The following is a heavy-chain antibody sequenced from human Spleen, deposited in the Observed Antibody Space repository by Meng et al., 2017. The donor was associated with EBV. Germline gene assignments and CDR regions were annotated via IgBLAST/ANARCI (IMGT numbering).Heavy chain of an antibody. Sequence: RLPLQESGPRLGKPSETLSLTCTVSCGSTISGSSYYWGWIRQPPGKGLEWIGEIYQSGSIYYNPSLMGRVTISGDTSRNQFSLKLISVTAADTAVYYCARGPYYEWGQGTLVTVSS. CDR1: CGSTISGSSYY. V-gene: IGHV4-39*06. CDR3: ARGPYYE. CDR2: IYQSGSI. D-gene: IGHD1-26*01. J-gene: IGHJ4*02.